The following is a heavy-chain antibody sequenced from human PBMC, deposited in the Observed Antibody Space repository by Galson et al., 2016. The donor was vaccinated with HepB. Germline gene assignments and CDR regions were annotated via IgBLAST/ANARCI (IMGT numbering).Heavy chain of an antibody. CDR1: GFTFDNYA. V-gene: IGHV3-49*03. CDR2: IRSNSYGGTT. CDR3: SRVVGLDYDFWSGYPDFDY. Sequence: SLRLSCAGSGFTFDNYAMSWFRQAPGKGLDWVGFIRSNSYGGTTEYAASVKGTFTISRDDSQSIVYLQMNSLKTEDTAVHYCSRVVGLDYDFWSGYPDFDYWGQGALVTVSS. J-gene: IGHJ4*02. D-gene: IGHD3-3*01.